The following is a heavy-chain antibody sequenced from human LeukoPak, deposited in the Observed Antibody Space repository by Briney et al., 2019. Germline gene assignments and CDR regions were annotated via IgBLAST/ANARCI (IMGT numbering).Heavy chain of an antibody. CDR3: AREVVAATDRYYFDY. J-gene: IGHJ4*02. V-gene: IGHV4-39*07. D-gene: IGHD2-15*01. CDR2: IYHSGST. Sequence: SETLSLTCTVSGGSISSSNSYWGWIRQSPGKGLEWIGSIYHSGSTYYNPSLKSRVTISVDRSKNQFSLKLSPVTAADTAVYYCAREVVAATDRYYFDYWGQGTLVTVSS. CDR1: GGSISSSNSY.